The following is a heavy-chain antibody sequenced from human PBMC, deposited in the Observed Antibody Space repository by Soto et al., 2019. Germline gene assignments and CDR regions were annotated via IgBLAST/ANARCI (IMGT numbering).Heavy chain of an antibody. J-gene: IGHJ3*01. CDR2: IWYDGSNK. CDR3: ARAWGYCSGGSCYRTGTDDALDV. Sequence: GGSLRLSCAASGFTFSTYGIHWVRQAPGKGLEWVAIIWYDGSNKYYADSVKGRFTVSRDNSRNTAFLQMDALRGDDTAIYYCARAWGYCSGGSCYRTGTDDALDVWGQGTMVTVSS. D-gene: IGHD2-15*01. CDR1: GFTFSTYG. V-gene: IGHV3-33*01.